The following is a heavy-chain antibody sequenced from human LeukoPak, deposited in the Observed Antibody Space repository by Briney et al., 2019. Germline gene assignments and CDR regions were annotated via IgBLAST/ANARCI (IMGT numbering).Heavy chain of an antibody. CDR3: ARDRDGRSWPPRGGDAFDI. CDR1: GYTLTELS. V-gene: IGHV1-18*01. J-gene: IGHJ3*02. D-gene: IGHD6-13*01. Sequence: GASVKVSCKVSGYTLTELSMHWVRQAPGQGLEWMGWISAYNGNTNYAQKLQGRVTMTTDTSTNTAYMELRSLRSDDTAVYYCARDRDGRSWPPRGGDAFDIWGQGTMVTVSS. CDR2: ISAYNGNT.